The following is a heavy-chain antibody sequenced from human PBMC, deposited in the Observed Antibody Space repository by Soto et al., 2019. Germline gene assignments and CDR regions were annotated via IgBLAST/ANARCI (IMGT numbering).Heavy chain of an antibody. CDR3: AREAAVPAAMRVHYFDY. Sequence: QVQLVESGGGVVQPGRYLRLSCAASGFTFSSYGMHWVRQAPGKVLEWVAVIWYDGSNKYYADSVKGRFTISRDNSKNTLYLQMNSLRAEDTAVYYGAREAAVPAAMRVHYFDYWGQGTLVTVSS. CDR1: GFTFSSYG. V-gene: IGHV3-33*01. CDR2: IWYDGSNK. D-gene: IGHD2-2*01. J-gene: IGHJ4*02.